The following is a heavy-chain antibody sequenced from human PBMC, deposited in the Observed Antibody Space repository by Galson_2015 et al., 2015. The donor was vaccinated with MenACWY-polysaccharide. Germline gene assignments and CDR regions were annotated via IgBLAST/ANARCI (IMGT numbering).Heavy chain of an antibody. CDR3: ALVRAGSGAFDI. Sequence: SLRLSCAASGFPFSNQNMDWVRQAPGKGLEWVGRSRNIVHGHTTEYAASVRGRFTISRDDSQNSLYLEMNSLKTDDTAVYYCALVRAGSGAFDIWGQGTMVTVSS. CDR1: GFPFSNQN. CDR2: SRNIVHGHTT. J-gene: IGHJ3*02. D-gene: IGHD2-21*01. V-gene: IGHV3-72*01.